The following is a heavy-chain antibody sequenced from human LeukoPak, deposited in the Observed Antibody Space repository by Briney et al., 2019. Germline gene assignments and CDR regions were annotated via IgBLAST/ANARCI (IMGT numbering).Heavy chain of an antibody. Sequence: SETLSLTCAVYGGSFSGYYWSWIRQPPGKGLEWIGEINHSGSTNYNPSLKSRVTISVDTSKNQFSLKLSSVTAADTAVYYCARRRYSGSYPRSRHFDYWGQGTLVTVSS. D-gene: IGHD1-26*01. CDR2: INHSGST. V-gene: IGHV4-34*01. CDR3: ARRRYSGSYPRSRHFDY. CDR1: GGSFSGYY. J-gene: IGHJ4*02.